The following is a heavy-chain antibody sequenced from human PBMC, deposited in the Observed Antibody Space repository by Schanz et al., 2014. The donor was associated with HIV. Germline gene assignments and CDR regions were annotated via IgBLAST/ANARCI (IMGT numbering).Heavy chain of an antibody. CDR2: ISGSTGRT. Sequence: EVQLLESGGGLVQPGGSLRLSCAASGFTFSNYDMTWVRQAPGTGLEWVSSISGSTGRTYYADSVKGRFTISRDNSKNTLYLQMNSLRDEDTAIYFCARDSVDAVVTSTDYYNGIDVWGQGTTVTVSS. CDR3: ARDSVDAVVTSTDYYNGIDV. CDR1: GFTFSNYD. D-gene: IGHD2-21*02. J-gene: IGHJ6*02. V-gene: IGHV3-23*01.